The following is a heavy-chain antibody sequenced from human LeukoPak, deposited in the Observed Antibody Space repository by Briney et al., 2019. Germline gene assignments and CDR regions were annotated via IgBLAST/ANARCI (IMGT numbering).Heavy chain of an antibody. V-gene: IGHV3-33*01. J-gene: IGHJ4*02. CDR2: IWYDGSNK. CDR3: ARGTTGRGSSWLDY. D-gene: IGHD6-13*01. CDR1: GFTFSSYG. Sequence: GRSLRLSCAASGFTFSSYGMHWVRQAPGKGLEWVAVIWYDGSNKYYADSVKGRFTISRDNSKNTLYLQMNSLGAEDTAVYYCARGTTGRGSSWLDYWGQGTLVTVSS.